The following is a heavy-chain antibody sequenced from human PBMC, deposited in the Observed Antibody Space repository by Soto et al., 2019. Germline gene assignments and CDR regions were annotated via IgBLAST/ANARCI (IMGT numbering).Heavy chain of an antibody. J-gene: IGHJ4*02. V-gene: IGHV2-5*02. Sequence: QITLKESGPTLVKPTQTLTLTCTFSGFSLSTSGVGVGWIRQPPGKALEWLALIYWDDDKRYSPSLKSRLTITKDTTTNQVVLTMTNMDPVDTATYYCAHRGEGSYYDFWSGYFFDYWGQGTLVTVSS. CDR1: GFSLSTSGVG. D-gene: IGHD3-3*01. CDR3: AHRGEGSYYDFWSGYFFDY. CDR2: IYWDDDK.